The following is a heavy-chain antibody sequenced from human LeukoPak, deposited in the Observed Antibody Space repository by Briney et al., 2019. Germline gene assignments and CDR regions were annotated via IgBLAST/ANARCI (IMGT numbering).Heavy chain of an antibody. CDR1: GYTFTSYA. CDR2: SNAGNGNT. V-gene: IGHV1-3*02. CDR3: ARTGTTFLDSGY. D-gene: IGHD1-7*01. Sequence: ASVKVSCKASGYTFTSYAMHWVRLAPGQRLEWMGWSNAGNGNTKYSQEFQGRVTITRNTSISTAYMELSSLRSEDTAVYYCARTGTTFLDSGYWGQGTLVTVSS. J-gene: IGHJ4*02.